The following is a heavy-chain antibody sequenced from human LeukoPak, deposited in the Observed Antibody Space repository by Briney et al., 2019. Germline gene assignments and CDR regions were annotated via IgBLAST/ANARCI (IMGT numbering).Heavy chain of an antibody. V-gene: IGHV4-34*01. Sequence: SETLSLTCTVSGGSITSYYWSWIRQPPGKGLEWIGEINHSGSTNYNPSLKSRVTISVDTSKNQFSLKLSSVTAADTAVYYCARELAGTAFDYWGQGTLVTVSS. CDR2: INHSGST. CDR1: GGSITSYY. D-gene: IGHD1-1*01. CDR3: ARELAGTAFDY. J-gene: IGHJ4*02.